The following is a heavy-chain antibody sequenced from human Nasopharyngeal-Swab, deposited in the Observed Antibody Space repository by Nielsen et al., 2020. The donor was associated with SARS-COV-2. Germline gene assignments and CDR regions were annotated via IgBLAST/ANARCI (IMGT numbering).Heavy chain of an antibody. D-gene: IGHD4-17*01. CDR2: IYYSGST. Sequence: SETLSLPCSVSGCSISNYHWNWIRQPPGKGLEWIGYIYYSGSTNYNPSLKSRVTISVDTSKNQFSLKLSSVTAADTAVYYCARRGEGYGDYLDYWGQGTLVTVSS. J-gene: IGHJ4*02. CDR1: GCSISNYH. V-gene: IGHV4-59*08. CDR3: ARRGEGYGDYLDY.